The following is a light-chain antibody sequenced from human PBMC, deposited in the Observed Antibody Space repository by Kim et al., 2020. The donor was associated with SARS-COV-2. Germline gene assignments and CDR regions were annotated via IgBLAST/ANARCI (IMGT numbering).Light chain of an antibody. CDR1: QSVGNN. V-gene: IGKV1-39*01. Sequence: GDRVTITCRASQSVGNNLHWYQQKAGTAPKLLIYDTFYLESGVPSRFSGSGSGTDFTLTVSSLQPEDFATYFCQQTYSDRTFGQ. J-gene: IGKJ1*01. CDR2: DTF. CDR3: QQTYSDRT.